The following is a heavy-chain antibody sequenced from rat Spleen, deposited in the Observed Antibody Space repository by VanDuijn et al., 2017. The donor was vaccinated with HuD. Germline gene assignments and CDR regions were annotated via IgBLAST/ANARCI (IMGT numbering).Heavy chain of an antibody. CDR3: AVSGYGY. CDR1: GFTFITYW. D-gene: IGHD4-3*01. J-gene: IGHJ2*01. Sequence: EVQLVESGGGLVQPGRSLKLSCVASGFTFITYWMYWVRQAPGKGLEWVSSISSDGGITYYPDSVRGRFTISRDNAENTVCLQMNSLRSEDTATYYCAVSGYGYWGQGVMVTVSS. CDR2: ISSDGGIT. V-gene: IGHV5-58*01.